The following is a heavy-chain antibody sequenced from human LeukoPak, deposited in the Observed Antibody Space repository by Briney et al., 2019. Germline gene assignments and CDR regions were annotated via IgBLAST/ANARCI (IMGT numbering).Heavy chain of an antibody. CDR2: IFSNGDT. D-gene: IGHD6-13*01. CDR1: GVTVSNNY. CDR3: ARDPPAAALGTYG. Sequence: GGSLRLSCAASGVTVSNNYMNWVRQAPGKGLEWVSLIFSNGDTHYADFVKGRFTISRDASKNTLYLQMDSLRAEDTAIYYCARDPPAAALGTYGWCQGTLVTVSS. J-gene: IGHJ4*02. V-gene: IGHV3-66*01.